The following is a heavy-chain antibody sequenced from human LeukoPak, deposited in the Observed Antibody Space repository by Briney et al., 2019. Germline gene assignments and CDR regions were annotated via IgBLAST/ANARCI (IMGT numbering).Heavy chain of an antibody. Sequence: ASVKVSCKASGYTFTGYYIHWVRQAPGQGLEWMGWINPHSGGTNYAQKFQGGVTMTRDTSITTAYMELSSLRSDDTAVYYCARGEGVNYRYSGFGYFNAVDYWGQGTLVTVSS. CDR3: ARGEGVNYRYSGFGYFNAVDY. D-gene: IGHD3-16*02. CDR1: GYTFTGYY. J-gene: IGHJ4*02. V-gene: IGHV1-2*02. CDR2: INPHSGGT.